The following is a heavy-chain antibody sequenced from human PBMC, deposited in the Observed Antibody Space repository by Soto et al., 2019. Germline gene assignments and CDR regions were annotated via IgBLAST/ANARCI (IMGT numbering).Heavy chain of an antibody. J-gene: IGHJ4*02. CDR2: LSGSGDSA. CDR3: AKGRSDHRIAAAAIDY. V-gene: IGHV3-23*01. D-gene: IGHD6-25*01. Sequence: GGSMRLSCTAAGLNFIVYGRSWVRKKTGKGLEWISSLSGSGDSAFYADSVQGRFTISRDNSENTLHLQINSLRAEDTAVYYCAKGRSDHRIAAAAIDYWGQGAQVTVSS. CDR1: GLNFIVYG.